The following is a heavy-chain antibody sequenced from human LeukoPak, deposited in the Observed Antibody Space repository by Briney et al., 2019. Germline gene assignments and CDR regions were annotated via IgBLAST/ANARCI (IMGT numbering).Heavy chain of an antibody. D-gene: IGHD3-9*01. Sequence: GGSLRLSCAASGFNIRNNWMNWVRLAPGKGLEYVANINQDEGQKYYVDSVKGRFTISKDTAKNSLNLQMNSLRAEDTGVYYCARDNYDIRGQGTLVTVSS. J-gene: IGHJ4*02. CDR3: ARDNYDI. V-gene: IGHV3-7*01. CDR2: INQDEGQK. CDR1: GFNIRNNW.